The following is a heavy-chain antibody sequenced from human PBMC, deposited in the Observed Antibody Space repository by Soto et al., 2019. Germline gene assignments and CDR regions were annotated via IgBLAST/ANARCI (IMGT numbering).Heavy chain of an antibody. CDR1: GYTFTFYY. J-gene: IGHJ6*02. CDR3: VKPPRDYAYGMAL. CDR2: INPSGGST. Sequence: ASVKLSCKASGYTFTFYYMHWVRQAPGHGLEWMGLINPSGGSTTYAPKFQGRVTMTRDTSTSTVYMDLSSLRSEDTAVYYCVKPPRDYAYGMALWGQGTTVPVSS. V-gene: IGHV1-46*01.